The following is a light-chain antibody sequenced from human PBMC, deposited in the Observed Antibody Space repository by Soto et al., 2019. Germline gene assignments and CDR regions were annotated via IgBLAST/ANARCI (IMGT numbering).Light chain of an antibody. CDR2: LGS. V-gene: IGKV2-28*01. CDR3: MQGLQSPQT. J-gene: IGKJ2*01. Sequence: DIVMTQSPLSLPVTPGEPASISCRSSQSLLHSNGYNYLVWYLQKPGQSPHLLIYLGSNRAFGVPERFSGSGSGRDFTLKISRVEAEDVGVYYCMQGLQSPQTFGQGTKLEIK. CDR1: QSLLHSNGYNY.